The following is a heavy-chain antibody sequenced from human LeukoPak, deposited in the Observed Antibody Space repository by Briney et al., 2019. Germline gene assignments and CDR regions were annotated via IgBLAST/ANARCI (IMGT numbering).Heavy chain of an antibody. CDR1: GGSISSYY. V-gene: IGHV4-59*12. J-gene: IGHJ4*02. Sequence: PSETLSLTCTVSGGSISSYYWSWIRQPPGKGLEWIGYIYYSGSTFYNPSLRSRVTISVDRSKNQFSLKLNSVTAADTAVYYCARALGYYGSGTPYFDYWGQGALVIVSS. CDR2: IYYSGST. D-gene: IGHD3-10*01. CDR3: ARALGYYGSGTPYFDY.